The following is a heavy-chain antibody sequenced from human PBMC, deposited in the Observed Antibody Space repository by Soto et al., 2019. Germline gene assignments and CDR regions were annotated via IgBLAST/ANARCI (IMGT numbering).Heavy chain of an antibody. Sequence: PGGSLRLSCAASGFIFSNYWMHWARQVPGKGLVWVARVKSDGSSTSYADSVKGRFTISRDNAKNTVYLEMNDLRADDTAVYYCTREKFDPWGQGILVTVSS. CDR2: VKSDGSST. V-gene: IGHV3-74*01. CDR1: GFIFSNYW. CDR3: TREKFDP. J-gene: IGHJ5*02.